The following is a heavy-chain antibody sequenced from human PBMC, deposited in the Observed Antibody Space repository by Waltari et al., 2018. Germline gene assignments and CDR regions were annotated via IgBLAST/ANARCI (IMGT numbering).Heavy chain of an antibody. CDR3: ARDSDGDSNLDY. Sequence: EVQLVESGGNLVQPGGSLRPSCAASGFPLSDYDMDWVRHAPEKGLEWVGRSRNKARNYITEYAASVKGRFSISRDASKNSLYLQLNSLKTEDTAVYYCARDSDGDSNLDYWGQGTLVAVSS. D-gene: IGHD2-21*02. J-gene: IGHJ4*02. V-gene: IGHV3-72*01. CDR1: GFPLSDYD. CDR2: SRNKARNYIT.